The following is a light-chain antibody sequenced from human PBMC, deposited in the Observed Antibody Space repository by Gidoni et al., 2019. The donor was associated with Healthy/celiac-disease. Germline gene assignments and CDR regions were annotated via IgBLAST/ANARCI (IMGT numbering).Light chain of an antibody. CDR2: SNN. V-gene: IGLV1-44*01. Sequence: QSVLTQPPSASGTPGQRVTIPFSGSSSNIGSNTLNWYQQRPGTAPKLLIYSNNQRPSGVPDRCSGSKSGTSASLAISGLQSEDEADYYCAAWDDSLNGPLYVFGTGTKVTVL. J-gene: IGLJ1*01. CDR3: AAWDDSLNGPLYV. CDR1: SSNIGSNT.